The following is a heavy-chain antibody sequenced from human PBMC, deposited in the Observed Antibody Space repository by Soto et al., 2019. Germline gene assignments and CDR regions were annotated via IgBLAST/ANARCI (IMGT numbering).Heavy chain of an antibody. CDR1: GLDFSSEV. J-gene: IGHJ6*02. CDR3: AKVGPSYYYGMDV. V-gene: IGHV3-23*01. CDR2: ISGSGRTI. Sequence: LRLSCAASGLDFSSEVMCWVRQAPGKGLEWVSSISGSGRTIYHADSMRGRFAISRDNSKNSLYLQLNNLRVDDTAVYYCAKVGPSYYYGMDVWGQGTTVTVYS. D-gene: IGHD1-26*01.